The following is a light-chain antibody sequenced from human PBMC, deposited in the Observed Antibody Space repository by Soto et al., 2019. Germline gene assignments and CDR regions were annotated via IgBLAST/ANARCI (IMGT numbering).Light chain of an antibody. V-gene: IGKV1-27*01. CDR1: QGISTY. CDR2: AAA. Sequence: DIQMTQSPSSLSASVGDRVTITCRASQGISTYLAWYQQKPGKVPKLLIYAAATLQSGVPSRFSGSRSGTXXXXXISSLQPEDVATYYCQQYNSAPFTVGPGTKVDIK. J-gene: IGKJ3*01. CDR3: QQYNSAPFT.